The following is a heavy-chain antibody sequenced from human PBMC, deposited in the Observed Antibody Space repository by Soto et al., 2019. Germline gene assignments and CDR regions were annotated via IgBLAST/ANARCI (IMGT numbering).Heavy chain of an antibody. CDR2: INHSGST. Sequence: PSETLSLTCAVYGGSFSGYYWSWIRQPPGKXLEWIGEINHSGSTNYNPSLKSRVTISVDTSKNQFSLKLSSVTAADTAVYYCARDRGRRYYDILTGVYGMDVWGQGTTVTVSS. J-gene: IGHJ6*02. CDR3: ARDRGRRYYDILTGVYGMDV. D-gene: IGHD3-9*01. V-gene: IGHV4-34*01. CDR1: GGSFSGYY.